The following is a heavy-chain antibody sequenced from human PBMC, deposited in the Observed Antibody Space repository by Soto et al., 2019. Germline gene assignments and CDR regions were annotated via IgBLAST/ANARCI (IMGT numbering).Heavy chain of an antibody. CDR1: GFTFSSYA. D-gene: IGHD6-13*01. V-gene: IGHV3-23*01. J-gene: IGHJ4*02. CDR3: EPGRQLVVDQ. CDR2: IGSGGTST. Sequence: EVQLLESGGGLVQPGGSLRLSCAASGFTFSSYAMSWVRQAPGKGLEWVSGIGSGGTSTYYADSVKGRFTISRDDSKNTLYLQMNSLRAEDTAVYYCEPGRQLVVDQWGQGTLVTVSS.